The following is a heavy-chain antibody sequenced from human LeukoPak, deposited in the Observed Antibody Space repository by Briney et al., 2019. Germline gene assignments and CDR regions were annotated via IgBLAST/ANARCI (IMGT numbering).Heavy chain of an antibody. CDR2: IYYSGTT. V-gene: IGHV4-34*01. J-gene: IGHJ4*02. CDR3: ARSRGSAMDY. Sequence: SETLSLTCAAYGGSFSGYYWSWIRQPPGKGLEWIGSIYYSGTTHYNPSLKSRVTIAVDTSKNQFSLKLISVTAADTAVYYCARSRGSAMDYWGQGTLVTVSS. CDR1: GGSFSGYY. D-gene: IGHD3-10*01.